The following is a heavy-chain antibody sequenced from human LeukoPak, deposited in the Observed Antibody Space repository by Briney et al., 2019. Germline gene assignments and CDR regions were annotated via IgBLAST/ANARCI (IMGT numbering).Heavy chain of an antibody. D-gene: IGHD3-9*01. V-gene: IGHV3-48*03. Sequence: GGSLRLSCAASGFTFSSYEMNWVRQAPGKGLEWVSYITNGGSTIHHADSVKGRFTISRDNAKKTLYLQMNSLRAEDTAVYYCARSIGLTGGGVDVWGQGTTVTVSS. CDR3: ARSIGLTGGGVDV. J-gene: IGHJ6*02. CDR2: ITNGGSTI. CDR1: GFTFSSYE.